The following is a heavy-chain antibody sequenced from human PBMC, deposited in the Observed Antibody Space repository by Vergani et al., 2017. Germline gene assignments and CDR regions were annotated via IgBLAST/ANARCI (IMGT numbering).Heavy chain of an antibody. D-gene: IGHD2-21*01. CDR2: IIPILGIA. CDR3: ARAYWGGPTFDY. V-gene: IGHV1-69*04. J-gene: IGHJ4*02. Sequence: QVQLVQSGAEVKKPGSSVKVSCKASGGTFSSYTISWVRQAPGQGLEWMGRIIPILGIANYAQKFQGRVTITADKSTSTAYMELSSLRSEDTAVYYCARAYWGGPTFDYWGLGTLVTVSS. CDR1: GGTFSSYT.